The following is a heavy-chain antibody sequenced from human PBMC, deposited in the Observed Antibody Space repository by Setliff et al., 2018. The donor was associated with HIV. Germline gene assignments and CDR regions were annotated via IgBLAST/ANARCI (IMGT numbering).Heavy chain of an antibody. Sequence: ASVMVSCKASGYVFTDYDIFWVRQAPGRGLEWIGWISGNNANTNYAQKLQGRVTMTTDTSTSTAYMELRSLRSDDTAVYYCARGLGSTRFDPWGQGTLVTVSS. CDR1: GYVFTDYD. CDR3: ARGLGSTRFDP. CDR2: ISGNNANT. D-gene: IGHD2-2*01. J-gene: IGHJ5*02. V-gene: IGHV1-18*01.